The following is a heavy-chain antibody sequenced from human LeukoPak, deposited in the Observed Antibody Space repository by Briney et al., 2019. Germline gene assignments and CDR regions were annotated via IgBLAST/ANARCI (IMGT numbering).Heavy chain of an antibody. CDR2: IRYDGSNK. J-gene: IGHJ6*03. V-gene: IGHV3-30*02. Sequence: GGSLRLSCAASGFTFSSYGMHWVRQAPGKGLEWVAFIRYDGSNKYYADSVKGRFTISRDNSKNTLYLQMNSLRAEDTAVYYCAKDGVVVVAANIDYYYYMDVWGKGTTVTISS. CDR1: GFTFSSYG. CDR3: AKDGVVVVAANIDYYYYMDV. D-gene: IGHD2-15*01.